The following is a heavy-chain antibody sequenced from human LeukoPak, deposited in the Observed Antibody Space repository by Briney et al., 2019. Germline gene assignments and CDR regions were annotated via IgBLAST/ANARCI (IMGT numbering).Heavy chain of an antibody. CDR3: ARDPMVVTFYYYGMDV. D-gene: IGHD2-15*01. CDR1: GFTFSSYS. CDR2: ISSSSSYI. V-gene: IGHV3-21*01. J-gene: IGHJ6*02. Sequence: GGSLRLSCAASGFTFSSYSMNWVRQAPGKGLEWVSSISSSSSYIYYADSVKGRFTISRDNSKNTLYLQMNSLRAEDTAVYYCARDPMVVTFYYYGMDVWGQGTTVTVSS.